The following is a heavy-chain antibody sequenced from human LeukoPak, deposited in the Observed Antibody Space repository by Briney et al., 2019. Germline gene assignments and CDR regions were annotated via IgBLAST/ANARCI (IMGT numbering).Heavy chain of an antibody. CDR1: GFTFSSYE. D-gene: IGHD3-10*01. CDR3: ARDLGLLWFGELSP. CDR2: ISSSGSTI. Sequence: GGSLRLSCAASGFTFSSYEMNWVRQAPGKGLEWVSYISSSGSTIYYADSVKGRFTISRDNAKSLLYLQMNSLRAEDTAVYYCARDLGLLWFGELSPWGQGTLVTVSS. J-gene: IGHJ5*02. V-gene: IGHV3-48*03.